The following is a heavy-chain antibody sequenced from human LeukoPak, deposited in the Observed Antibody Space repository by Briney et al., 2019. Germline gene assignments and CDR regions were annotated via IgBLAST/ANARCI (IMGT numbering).Heavy chain of an antibody. Sequence: SVKVSCKASGGTFSSYAISWVRQAPGQGLEWMGGIIPIFGTANYAQKFQGRVTITADESTSTAYMELSSLRSEDTAVYYCARVGCSGGSCYFRYYFDYWGREPWSPSPQ. J-gene: IGHJ4*02. CDR3: ARVGCSGGSCYFRYYFDY. CDR2: IIPIFGTA. CDR1: GGTFSSYA. D-gene: IGHD2-15*01. V-gene: IGHV1-69*13.